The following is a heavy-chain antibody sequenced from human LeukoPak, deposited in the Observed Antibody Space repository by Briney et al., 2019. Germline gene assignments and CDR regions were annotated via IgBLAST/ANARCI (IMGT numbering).Heavy chain of an antibody. CDR2: IYYDGYP. V-gene: IGHV4-59*01. CDR3: AGTELGYCTVTGCPLES. Sequence: SETLSLTCNVSGASLSSCFWSWIRQPPGKGLEWIGYIYYDGYPNYSPSLRSRITISVEKSKSQFSLNLRSVTAADTALYFCAGTELGYCTVTGCPLESWGQGTLVTVSS. CDR1: GASLSSCF. J-gene: IGHJ4*02. D-gene: IGHD2-8*02.